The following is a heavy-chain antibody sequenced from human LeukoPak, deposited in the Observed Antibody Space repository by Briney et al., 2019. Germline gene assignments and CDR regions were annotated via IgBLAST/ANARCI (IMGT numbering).Heavy chain of an antibody. CDR2: INHSGST. J-gene: IGHJ4*02. V-gene: IGHV4-34*01. CDR1: GFTFSDYY. Sequence: GSLRLSCAASGFTFSDYYMSWIRQAPGKGLEWIGEINHSGSTNYNPSLKSRVTISVDTSKNQFSLKLSSVTAADTAVYYCARGEREYSSGWSNFDYWGQGTLVTVSS. D-gene: IGHD6-19*01. CDR3: ARGEREYSSGWSNFDY.